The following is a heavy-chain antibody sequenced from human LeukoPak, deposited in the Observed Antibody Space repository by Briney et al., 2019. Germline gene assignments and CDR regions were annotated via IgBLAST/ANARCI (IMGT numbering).Heavy chain of an antibody. V-gene: IGHV3-21*01. CDR2: ISSSHSSI. D-gene: IGHD2-21*02. CDR1: GFTFSSFS. CDR3: ARVRVKVTLN. Sequence: GGSLRLSCAASGFTFSSFSMNWVRQAPGKGLEWVSSISSSHSSIYYADSVKGRFTISRDSARNSLYLQMSSLRAEDTAVYYCARVRVKVTLNWGQGTLVTVSS. J-gene: IGHJ4*02.